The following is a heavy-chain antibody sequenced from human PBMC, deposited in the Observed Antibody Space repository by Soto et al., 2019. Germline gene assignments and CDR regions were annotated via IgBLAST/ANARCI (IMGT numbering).Heavy chain of an antibody. V-gene: IGHV3-23*01. CDR1: GFTFSSYA. Sequence: PGGSLRLSCAVSGFTFSSYAMSWVRQAPGEGLEWVSVISGSGGSAHYADSVKGRFTISRDNSKNTLYLQMSSLRAEDTAVYYCAKGTDWFDPWGQGTLVTVSS. CDR2: ISGSGGSA. CDR3: AKGTDWFDP. J-gene: IGHJ5*02.